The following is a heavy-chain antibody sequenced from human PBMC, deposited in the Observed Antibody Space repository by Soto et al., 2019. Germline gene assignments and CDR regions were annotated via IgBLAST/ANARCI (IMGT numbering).Heavy chain of an antibody. D-gene: IGHD4-4*01. CDR2: IYYSGST. CDR1: GGSISSGDYY. V-gene: IGHV4-30-4*01. J-gene: IGHJ6*02. Sequence: PSETLSLTCTVSGGSISSGDYYWSWIRQPPGKGLEWIGYIYYSGSTYYNPSLKSRVTISVDTSKNQFSLKLSSVTAADTAVYYCARVSYSYYYYGMDVWGQGTTVTVSS. CDR3: ARVSYSYYYYGMDV.